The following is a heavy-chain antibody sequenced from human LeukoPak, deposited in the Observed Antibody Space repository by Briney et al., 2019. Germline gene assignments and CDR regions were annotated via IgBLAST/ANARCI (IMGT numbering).Heavy chain of an antibody. D-gene: IGHD3-10*01. CDR1: GFTFSNAW. Sequence: GGSLRLSCAASGFTFSNAWMSWVRQAPGKGLEWVGRIKSYPDGGTTDYAAPVKGRFTISRDDSRNTLYLQMNSLKTEDTAVYYCTTLRGFDYWGQGTLVTVSS. J-gene: IGHJ4*02. V-gene: IGHV3-15*01. CDR2: IKSYPDGGTT. CDR3: TTLRGFDY.